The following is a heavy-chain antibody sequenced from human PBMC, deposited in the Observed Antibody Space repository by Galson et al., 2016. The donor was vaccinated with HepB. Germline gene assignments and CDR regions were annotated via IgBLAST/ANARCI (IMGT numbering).Heavy chain of an antibody. CDR2: MSPDESET. CDR1: GFTFSNYG. J-gene: IGHJ6*02. CDR3: TKDPPSRYGMDV. Sequence: SLRLSCAASGFTFSNYGMHWVRQAPGKGLEWVALMSPDESETYYADSVKGRFSISRDSSKNTLDLQMNSLRPEDTAVYYCTKDPPSRYGMDVWGQGTTVTVSS. V-gene: IGHV3-30*18.